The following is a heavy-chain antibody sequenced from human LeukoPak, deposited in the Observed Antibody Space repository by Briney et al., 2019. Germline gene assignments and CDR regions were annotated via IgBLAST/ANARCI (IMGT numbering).Heavy chain of an antibody. V-gene: IGHV3-15*01. CDR3: TTDRMIYATNWAVSWFDP. CDR1: GFTFSGYS. CDR2: VKTKGDGGAA. J-gene: IGHJ5*02. Sequence: PGGSLRLSCAASGFTFSGYSMNWVRQAPGKGLEWVGRVKTKGDGGAADYAAPVKGRFTISRDDSTKTLYLQMNSLKTEDTAVYYCTTDRMIYATNWAVSWFDPWGQGTLVTVSS. D-gene: IGHD2-8*01.